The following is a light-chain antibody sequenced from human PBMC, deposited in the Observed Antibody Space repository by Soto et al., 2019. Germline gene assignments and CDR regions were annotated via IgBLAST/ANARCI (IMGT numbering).Light chain of an antibody. J-gene: IGKJ2*01. CDR2: AAS. CDR3: QQYYDWPPYT. Sequence: EIVMTQFPATLSGTPGERVTLSCRASQSVGKKLAWYQQKPGQAPRLLMYAASTGASDFPARFSGSGSGTDFTLTISSLQSEDFAVYYCQQYYDWPPYTFGQGTKVDMK. V-gene: IGKV3-15*01. CDR1: QSVGKK.